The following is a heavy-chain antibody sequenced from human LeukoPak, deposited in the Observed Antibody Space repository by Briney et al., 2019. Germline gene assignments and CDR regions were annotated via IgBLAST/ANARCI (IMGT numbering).Heavy chain of an antibody. J-gene: IGHJ4*02. V-gene: IGHV4-34*01. Sequence: PSETLSLTCAVYGGSFSGYYWSWIRQPPGKGLEWIGEINHSGSTNYNPSLKSRVTISVDTSKNQFSLKLSSVTVADTAVYYCARPAGGYSSFFDYWGQGTLVTVFS. D-gene: IGHD5-18*01. CDR2: INHSGST. CDR1: GGSFSGYY. CDR3: ARPAGGYSSFFDY.